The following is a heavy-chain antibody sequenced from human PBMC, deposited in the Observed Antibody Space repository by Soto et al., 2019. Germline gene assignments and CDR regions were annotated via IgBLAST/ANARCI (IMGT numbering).Heavy chain of an antibody. CDR1: GCSISSDDYY. CDR3: ARQDTAMVTWFDP. D-gene: IGHD5-18*01. CDR2: IYYSGST. V-gene: IGHV4-30-4*01. Sequence: SETLSLTCTFSGCSISSDDYYLSWIRQPPGKGLEWIGYIYYSGSTYYNPSLKSRVTISVDTSKNQFSLKLSSVTAADTAVYYCARQDTAMVTWFDPWGQGTLVTVSS. J-gene: IGHJ5*02.